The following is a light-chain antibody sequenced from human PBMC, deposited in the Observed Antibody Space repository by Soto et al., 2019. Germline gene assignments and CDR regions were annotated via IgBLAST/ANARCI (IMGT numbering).Light chain of an antibody. V-gene: IGKV1-5*01. CDR2: PAS. CDR3: QQYNTYPWT. J-gene: IGKJ1*01. Sequence: DIQMTQSPSTLSASVGDRVTVTCRASQSISSLLSWYQQKPGKAPKLLIYPASSLGSGVPSRFSGSGSGTEFTLTVSSLQPDDFATYYCQQYNTYPWTFGQGTKVDIK. CDR1: QSISSL.